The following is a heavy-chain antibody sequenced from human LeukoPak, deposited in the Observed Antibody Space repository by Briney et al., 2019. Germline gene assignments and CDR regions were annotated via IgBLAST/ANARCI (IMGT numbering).Heavy chain of an antibody. V-gene: IGHV3-30*03. D-gene: IGHD2-15*01. Sequence: GGSLRLSCAASGFTFSMYGTHWVRQAPGKGLEWVAVIANDGKTTYYADSVKGRFTISRDNAKNSLYLQMNSLRAEDTAVYYCASGGGSVAAWRWGQGTLVTVSS. CDR3: ASGGGSVAAWR. CDR1: GFTFSMYG. CDR2: IANDGKTT. J-gene: IGHJ4*02.